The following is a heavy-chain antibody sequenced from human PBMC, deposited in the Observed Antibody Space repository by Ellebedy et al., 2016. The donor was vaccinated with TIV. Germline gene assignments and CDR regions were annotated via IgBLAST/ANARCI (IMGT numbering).Heavy chain of an antibody. D-gene: IGHD2-21*01. CDR3: ARVFDSYFFDY. CDR2: ISYDGSDK. Sequence: GESLKISCAASGFTFSSYGMHWVRQAPGKGLEWVAFISYDGSDKNYADSVRGRFIISRDRSKKTLYLQMNSLRAEDTAVYYCARVFDSYFFDYWGQGTLVAVSS. CDR1: GFTFSSYG. V-gene: IGHV3-30-3*01. J-gene: IGHJ4*02.